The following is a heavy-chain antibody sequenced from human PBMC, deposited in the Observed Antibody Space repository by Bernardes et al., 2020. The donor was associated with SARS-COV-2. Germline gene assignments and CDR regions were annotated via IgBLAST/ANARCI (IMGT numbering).Heavy chain of an antibody. CDR2: INGFGSQI. Sequence: GGSLRLSCAASGFTFSSYWMSWVRQAPGKGLEWVANINGFGSQISSVDSVRGRFTISRDNAKNSLYLQMNSLRAEDTAVYYCARIDEVNGRDYWGQGTLVTDST. CDR3: ARIDEVNGRDY. V-gene: IGHV3-7*01. D-gene: IGHD2-15*01. CDR1: GFTFSSYW. J-gene: IGHJ4*02.